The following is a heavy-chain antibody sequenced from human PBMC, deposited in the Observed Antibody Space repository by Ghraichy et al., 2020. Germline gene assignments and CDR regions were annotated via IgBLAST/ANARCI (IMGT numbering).Heavy chain of an antibody. J-gene: IGHJ3*02. CDR2: ISSSSIYI. V-gene: IGHV3-21*01. D-gene: IGHD2-2*01. CDR3: ASSTTSYRSSVLNAFDI. CDR1: GFIFTSYS. Sequence: GGSLRLSCAASGFIFTSYSLNWVRQAPGKGLEWVSSISSSSIYIYYAESVQGRFTISRDNARNSLYLQMSSLRAEDTAVYYCASSTTSYRSSVLNAFDIWDQGTMVTVSS.